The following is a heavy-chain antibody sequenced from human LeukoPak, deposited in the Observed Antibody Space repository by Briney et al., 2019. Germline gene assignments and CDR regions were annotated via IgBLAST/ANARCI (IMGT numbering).Heavy chain of an antibody. J-gene: IGHJ4*02. CDR3: ARGALVVVAANYFDY. D-gene: IGHD2-15*01. V-gene: IGHV4-59*01. CDR1: GGSISSYY. Sequence: PSETLSLTCTVSGGSISSYYWSWIRQPPGKGLEWIGYIYYSGSTNYNPSLKGRVTISVDTSKNQFSLKLSSVTAADTAVYYCARGALVVVAANYFDYWGQGTLVTVSS. CDR2: IYYSGST.